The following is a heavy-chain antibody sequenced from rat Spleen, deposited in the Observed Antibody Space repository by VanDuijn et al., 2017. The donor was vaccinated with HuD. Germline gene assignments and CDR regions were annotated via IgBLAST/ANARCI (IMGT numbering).Heavy chain of an antibody. CDR1: GFTFNDYS. CDR3: ARAYGYNSLPY. J-gene: IGHJ3*01. Sequence: EVRLVESGGGLVRPGRSLKLSCAASGFTFNDYSMAWVRQAPKKGLEWVATISIGGGNTYYRDSVKGRFTISRDNAKNTLYLQMDSLRSEDTATYYCARAYGYNSLPYWGQGTLVTVSS. V-gene: IGHV5S13*01. D-gene: IGHD1-9*01. CDR2: ISIGGGNT.